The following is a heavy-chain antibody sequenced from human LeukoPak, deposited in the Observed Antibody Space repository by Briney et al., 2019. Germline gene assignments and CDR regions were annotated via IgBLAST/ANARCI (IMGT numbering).Heavy chain of an antibody. D-gene: IGHD6-6*01. V-gene: IGHV3-30-3*01. Sequence: AGGSLRLSCAASGFTFSSYAMHWVRQAPGKGLEWVAVISYDGSNKYYADSVKGRFTISRDNSKNTLYLQMNSLRAEDTAVYYCASATAGPARRENYNYYGMDVWGQGTTVTVSS. CDR2: ISYDGSNK. J-gene: IGHJ6*02. CDR1: GFTFSSYA. CDR3: ASATAGPARRENYNYYGMDV.